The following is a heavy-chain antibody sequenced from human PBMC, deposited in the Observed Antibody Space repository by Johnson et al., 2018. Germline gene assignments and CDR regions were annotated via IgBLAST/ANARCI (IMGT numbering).Heavy chain of an antibody. D-gene: IGHD1-14*01. J-gene: IGHJ6*02. V-gene: IGHV1-69*01. Sequence: QVQLVESGAEVKKPGSSVKVSCRASGGTFNSSAFSWVRQAHGLGLVWMGGIIPIFGSTNYAPKFQGRVTITAAESTSTAYMELSSLRSEDTAVYYCATSTDIPPRSGMDVWGQGTTVTVSS. CDR3: ATSTDIPPRSGMDV. CDR2: IIPIFGST. CDR1: GGTFNSSA.